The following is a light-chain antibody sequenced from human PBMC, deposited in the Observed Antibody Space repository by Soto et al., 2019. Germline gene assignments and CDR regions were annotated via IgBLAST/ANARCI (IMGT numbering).Light chain of an antibody. J-gene: IGKJ1*01. V-gene: IGKV3-20*01. Sequence: EVVLTQSPGTLSLSPGERATLSCRASRSVSSSYLAWYQQKPGQAPRLLIYGASSRATGIPDRFGGSGSGTDFTLTISRLEPEDFAVYYCQQYGSSPGTFGQGTKVEIK. CDR1: RSVSSSY. CDR3: QQYGSSPGT. CDR2: GAS.